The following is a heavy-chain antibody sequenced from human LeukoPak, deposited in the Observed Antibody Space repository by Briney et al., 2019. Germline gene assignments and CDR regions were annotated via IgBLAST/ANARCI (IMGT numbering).Heavy chain of an antibody. CDR2: ISNSGSTI. CDR1: GFTFSSYE. Sequence: PGGSLRLSCAASGFTFSSYEMNWVRQAPGKGLEWVSYISNSGSTIYYADSVKGRFTISRDNAKNSLYLQMNSLRAEDTAVYYCARDCSGGSCYYGTDAFDIWGQGTMVTVSS. V-gene: IGHV3-48*03. CDR3: ARDCSGGSCYYGTDAFDI. D-gene: IGHD2-15*01. J-gene: IGHJ3*02.